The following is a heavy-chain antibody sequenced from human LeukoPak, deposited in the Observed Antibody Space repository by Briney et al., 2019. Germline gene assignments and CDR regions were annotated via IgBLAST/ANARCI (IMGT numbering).Heavy chain of an antibody. CDR3: ARGVYSNYPNYYYMDV. CDR2: IRWSGGST. D-gene: IGHD4-11*01. J-gene: IGHJ6*03. CDR1: GFRFDDYG. V-gene: IGHV3-20*04. Sequence: PGGSLRLSCAASGFRFDDYGMSWVRQPPGKGLEWVSGIRWSGGSTGYADSVKGRFIISRDNAKNSLYLQMNSLRAEDSALYYCARGVYSNYPNYYYMDVWGKGTTVTVS.